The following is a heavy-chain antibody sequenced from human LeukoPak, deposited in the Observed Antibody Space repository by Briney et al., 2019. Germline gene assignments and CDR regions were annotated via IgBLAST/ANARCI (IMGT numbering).Heavy chain of an antibody. CDR1: GFNFRGYG. CDR3: AKEGRFLEWLFVGPLDY. V-gene: IGHV3-30*02. Sequence: PAGGSLRLSCAASGFNFRGYGMHWVRQAPGKGLEWVAFIRYDETTKSYADSVKGRFTISRDNSKNTLYLQMNSLRAEDTAVYYCAKEGRFLEWLFVGPLDYWGQGTLVTVSS. CDR2: IRYDETTK. D-gene: IGHD3-3*01. J-gene: IGHJ4*02.